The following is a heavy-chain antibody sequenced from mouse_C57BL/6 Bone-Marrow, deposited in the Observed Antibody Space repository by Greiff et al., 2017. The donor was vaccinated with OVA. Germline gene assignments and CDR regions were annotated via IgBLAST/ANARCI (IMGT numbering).Heavy chain of an antibody. CDR1: GYSITSGYD. V-gene: IGHV3-1*01. D-gene: IGHD1-1*01. CDR3: ARELRFYYFDY. J-gene: IGHJ2*01. CDR2: ISYSSST. Sequence: EVQGVESGPGMVKPSQSLSLTCTVTGYSITSGYDWHWIRHFPGNKLEWMGYISYSSSTNYNPSLKSRISITHDTSKNHFFLKLNSVTTEDTATYYCARELRFYYFDYWGQGTTLTVSS.